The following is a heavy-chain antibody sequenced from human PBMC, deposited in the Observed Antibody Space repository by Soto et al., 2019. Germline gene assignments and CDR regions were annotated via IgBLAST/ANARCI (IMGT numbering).Heavy chain of an antibody. CDR3: AAKYPSGSWATYFYSGDY. J-gene: IGHJ4*02. V-gene: IGHV4-4*02. CDR1: GDSISTSNW. CDR2: VYRTGST. Sequence: SETLSLTCAVSGDSISTSNWRSWVRQPPGKGLEWIGEVYRTGSTNYNPSLESRVTVSIDKSKNQFSLKLTSVTAADTAVYYCAAKYPSGSWATYFYSGDYWGQGSLVTVSS. D-gene: IGHD5-12*01.